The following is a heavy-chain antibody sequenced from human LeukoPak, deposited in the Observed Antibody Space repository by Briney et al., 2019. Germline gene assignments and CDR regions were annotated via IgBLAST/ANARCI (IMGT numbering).Heavy chain of an antibody. J-gene: IGHJ4*02. D-gene: IGHD6-6*01. CDR1: GGSISSYY. CDR2: IYYSGST. Sequence: SETLSLTCTVSGGSISSYYWSWIRQPPGKGLEWIAYIYYSGSTNYNPSLKSRVSISVDTSKNQFSLNLNSVTAADTAVYYCARDPKYSSPYFDYWGQGTLVTVSS. V-gene: IGHV4-59*01. CDR3: ARDPKYSSPYFDY.